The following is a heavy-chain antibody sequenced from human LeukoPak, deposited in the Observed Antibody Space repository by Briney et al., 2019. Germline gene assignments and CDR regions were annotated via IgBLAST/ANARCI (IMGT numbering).Heavy chain of an antibody. Sequence: SETLSLTCTAAGGSISSSSYYWTWIRQPPGQGLEWIGSIYYSGSTYYNPSLKSRVTISVDTPSNQFSLKLSYVKADGPAVYYCARRLISASAHYFDYRGQGTLVTVSS. CDR3: ARRLISASAHYFDY. CDR1: GGSISSSSYY. J-gene: IGHJ4*02. D-gene: IGHD3-10*01. CDR2: IYYSGST. V-gene: IGHV4-39*01.